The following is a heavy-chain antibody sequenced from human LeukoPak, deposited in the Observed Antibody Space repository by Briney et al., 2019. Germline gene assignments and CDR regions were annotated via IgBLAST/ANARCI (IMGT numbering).Heavy chain of an antibody. D-gene: IGHD1-26*01. CDR2: IWFDGSNK. CDR1: GFTFSSYG. CDR3: ARDYLVGANVEYYFDY. J-gene: IGHJ4*02. Sequence: PGGSLRLSCAASGFTFSSYGMHWVRQAPGKGLEWVAVIWFDGSNKYYGDSVKGRFNISRDNSKNTLYLQMNSLRAEDTAVYYCARDYLVGANVEYYFDYWGQGTLVTVSS. V-gene: IGHV3-33*01.